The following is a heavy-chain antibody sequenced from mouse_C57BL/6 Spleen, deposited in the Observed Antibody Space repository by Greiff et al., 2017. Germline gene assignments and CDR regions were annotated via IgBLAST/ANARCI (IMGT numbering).Heavy chain of an antibody. CDR2: ISSGSSTI. D-gene: IGHD1-1*01. CDR3: ARLIYYGSSPHYAMDY. CDR1: GFTFSDYG. V-gene: IGHV5-17*01. J-gene: IGHJ4*01. Sequence: EVQRVESGGGLVKPGGSLKLSCAASGFTFSDYGMHWVRQAPEKGLEWVAYISSGSSTIYYADTVKGRFTISRDNAKNTLFLQMTSLRSEDTAMYYCARLIYYGSSPHYAMDYWGQGTSVTVSS.